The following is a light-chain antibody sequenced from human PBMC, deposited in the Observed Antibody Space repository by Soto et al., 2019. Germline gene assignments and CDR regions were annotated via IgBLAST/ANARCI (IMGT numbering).Light chain of an antibody. V-gene: IGLV3-21*02. J-gene: IGLJ1*01. Sequence: SYERTQPPSVSVAPGQTARFTCGGNRIGSKIVQWYEQKAGQAPVLVDYDDSDRPSGMPGRFSGSKSGNTATLTISDVGAGDDADYYCQVWDSSRDHYVFGPGTKVTV. CDR2: DDS. CDR1: RIGSKI. CDR3: QVWDSSRDHYV.